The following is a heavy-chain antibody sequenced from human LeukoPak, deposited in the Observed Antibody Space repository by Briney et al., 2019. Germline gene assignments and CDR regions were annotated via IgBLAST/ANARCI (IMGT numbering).Heavy chain of an antibody. J-gene: IGHJ4*02. CDR1: GFTFSSYT. V-gene: IGHV3-23*01. Sequence: HPGGSLRLSCAASGFTFSSYTMSWVRQAPGKGLEWVSTITTSDGNTYYADSVKGRFTISRDNSKNSLYLQMNSLRAEDTAIYYCARDSPDYGGKGFDYWGQGTLVTVSS. CDR3: ARDSPDYGGKGFDY. CDR2: ITTSDGNT. D-gene: IGHD4-23*01.